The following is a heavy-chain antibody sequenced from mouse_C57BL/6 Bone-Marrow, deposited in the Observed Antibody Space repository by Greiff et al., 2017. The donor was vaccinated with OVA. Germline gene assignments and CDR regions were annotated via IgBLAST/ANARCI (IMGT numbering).Heavy chain of an antibody. CDR1: GYTFTSYW. J-gene: IGHJ3*01. D-gene: IGHD1-1*01. CDR2: IDPSDSYT. V-gene: IGHV1-50*01. CDR3: ATTVGGAY. Sequence: QVQLQQPGAELVKPGASVKLSCKASGYTFTSYWMQWVKQRPGQGLEWIGEIDPSDSYTNYNQKFKGKATLTVDTSSSTAYMQLSSLTSEDSAVYYCATTVGGAYRGQGTLVTVSA.